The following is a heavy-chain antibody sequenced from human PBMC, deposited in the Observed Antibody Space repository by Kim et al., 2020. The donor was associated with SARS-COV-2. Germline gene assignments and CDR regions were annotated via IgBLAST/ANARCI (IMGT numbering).Heavy chain of an antibody. CDR1: GFTFRTYG. D-gene: IGHD4-17*01. CDR2: ISYDGSNK. J-gene: IGHJ4*02. V-gene: IGHV3-33*05. Sequence: GWSLRLSCAASGFTFRTYGMHWVRQAPGKGLEWVAVISYDGSNKYYGDSVKGRFTISRDNSKNTLYLQVNSLRAEDTAVYYCARELTVTTFNYWGQGTLV. CDR3: ARELTVTTFNY.